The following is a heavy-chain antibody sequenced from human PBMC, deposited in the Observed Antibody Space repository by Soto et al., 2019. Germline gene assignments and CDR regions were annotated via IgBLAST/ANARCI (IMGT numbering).Heavy chain of an antibody. CDR3: ARYNAASGTYYFDF. CDR1: GGSFSGYY. D-gene: IGHD6-13*01. V-gene: IGHV4-34*01. CDR2: INHSGST. J-gene: IGHJ4*02. Sequence: PSETLSLTCAVYGGSFSGYYWTWIRQPPGTGLEWIGEINHSGSTNYNPSLKSRVTISVDISKSQFSLRLTSVTAADTAVYYCARYNAASGTYYFDFWGQGALVTVS.